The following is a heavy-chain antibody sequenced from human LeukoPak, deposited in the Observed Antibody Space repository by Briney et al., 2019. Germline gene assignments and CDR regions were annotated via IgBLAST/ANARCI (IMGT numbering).Heavy chain of an antibody. Sequence: ASVKVSCKASGGTFSSYAISWVRQAPGQGLAWMGIINPSGGTTRYVEKFQGRVTMTRDTSASTVYMELSSLRSEDTAVYYCARGGYSESFYNPRSYGMDVWGQGTTVIVSS. CDR3: ARGGYSESFYNPRSYGMDV. CDR2: INPSGGTT. D-gene: IGHD3-10*01. V-gene: IGHV1-46*01. CDR1: GGTFSSYA. J-gene: IGHJ6*02.